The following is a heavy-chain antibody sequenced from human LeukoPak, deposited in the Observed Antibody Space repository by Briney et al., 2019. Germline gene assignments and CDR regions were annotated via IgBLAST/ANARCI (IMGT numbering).Heavy chain of an antibody. CDR2: IYYSGST. CDR3: ASGGGPVFDY. D-gene: IGHD3-16*01. Sequence: SETLSLTCTVSGGSISSSSYYWGWIRQPPGKGLEWIGSIYYSGSTYYNPSLKSRVTISVDTSKNQFSLKLSSVTAADTAVYYCASGGGPVFDYWGQGTLVTVSS. J-gene: IGHJ4*02. V-gene: IGHV4-39*07. CDR1: GGSISSSSYY.